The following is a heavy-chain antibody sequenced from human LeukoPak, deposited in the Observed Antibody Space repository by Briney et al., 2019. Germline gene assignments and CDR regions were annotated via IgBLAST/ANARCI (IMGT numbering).Heavy chain of an antibody. J-gene: IGHJ6*02. Sequence: ASVKVSCKVSGYTLTELSMHWVRQAPGKGLEWMGGFDPEDGETIHAQKFQGRVTMTEDTSTDTAYMELSSLRSEDTAVYYCATWAVAGTRPGSNYYGMDVWGQGTTVTVSS. CDR3: ATWAVAGTRPGSNYYGMDV. V-gene: IGHV1-24*01. D-gene: IGHD6-19*01. CDR1: GYTLTELS. CDR2: FDPEDGET.